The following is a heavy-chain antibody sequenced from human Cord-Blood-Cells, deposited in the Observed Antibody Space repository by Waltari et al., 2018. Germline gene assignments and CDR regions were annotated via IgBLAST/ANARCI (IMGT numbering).Heavy chain of an antibody. CDR2: INHSGRT. J-gene: IGHJ4*02. V-gene: IGHV4-34*01. CDR3: ARGRLDIVVVPAAAHFDY. D-gene: IGHD2-2*03. CDR1: GGSFSGYY. Sequence: QVQLQQWGAGLLKPSETLSLTCAVYGGSFSGYYWSWIRQPPGKGLEWIGEINHSGRTNYNPSLKGRVTIAGDTSKNQFSLKLSSVTAADTAVYYCARGRLDIVVVPAAAHFDYWGQGTLVTVSS.